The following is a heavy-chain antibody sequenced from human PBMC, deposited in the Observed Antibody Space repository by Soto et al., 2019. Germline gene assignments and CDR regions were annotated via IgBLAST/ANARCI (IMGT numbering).Heavy chain of an antibody. V-gene: IGHV3-74*01. D-gene: IGHD2-8*01. Sequence: EVQLVESGGGLVQPGGSLRLSCAASGLIFSNYKMHWVRQAPGKGLVWVSRINTDGSITEHADSVKGRFTAPRDNAKNTMYLHMNSLTADDAALSYCARDPNGLHYWGQGTLVTFSA. CDR3: ARDPNGLHY. J-gene: IGHJ4*02. CDR2: INTDGSIT. CDR1: GLIFSNYK.